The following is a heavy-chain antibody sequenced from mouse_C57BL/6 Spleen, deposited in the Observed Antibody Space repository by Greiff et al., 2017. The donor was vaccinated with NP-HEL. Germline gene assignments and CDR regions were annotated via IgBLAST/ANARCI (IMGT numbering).Heavy chain of an antibody. CDR2: INPNYGTT. V-gene: IGHV1-39*01. CDR1: GYSFTDYN. J-gene: IGHJ2*01. CDR3: AHIYYDYAFDY. D-gene: IGHD2-4*01. Sequence: VQLKQSGPELVKPGASVKISCKASGYSFTDYNMNWVKQSHGKSLEWLGVINPNYGTTSYNQKFKGKATFTVDQSSSTAYMQLNSLTSEDSAVYYFAHIYYDYAFDYWGQGTTLTVSS.